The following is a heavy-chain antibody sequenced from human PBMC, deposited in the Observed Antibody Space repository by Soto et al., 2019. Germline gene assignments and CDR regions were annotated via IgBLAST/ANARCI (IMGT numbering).Heavy chain of an antibody. J-gene: IGHJ5*02. Sequence: TLSLTCTVSSGSITSSSYYRAWIRQAPGKGLEWIGSIHYSGATYYNPSLQSRVSISVDTSKNQFSLKLSSVTAADTAVYYCARQCSGGSCNWSDPWGQGTLVTVSS. D-gene: IGHD2-15*01. V-gene: IGHV4-39*01. CDR1: SGSITSSSYY. CDR2: IHYSGAT. CDR3: ARQCSGGSCNWSDP.